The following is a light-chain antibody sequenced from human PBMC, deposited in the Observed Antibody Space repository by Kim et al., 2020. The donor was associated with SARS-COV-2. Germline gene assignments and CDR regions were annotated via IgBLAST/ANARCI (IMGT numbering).Light chain of an antibody. J-gene: IGLJ2*01. V-gene: IGLV3-19*01. CDR1: SLRTYY. Sequence: SSELTQDPAVSLALGQPVRITCQGDSLRTYYASEYQQKPGQAPILVIYGKNNRPSGIPDRFSGSSSGNTASLTVTGAQAVDEADYYCNSRDKSGDHVVFGGGTQLTGL. CDR3: NSRDKSGDHVV. CDR2: GKN.